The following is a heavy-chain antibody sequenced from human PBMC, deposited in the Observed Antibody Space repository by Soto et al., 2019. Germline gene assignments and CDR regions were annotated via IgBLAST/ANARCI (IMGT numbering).Heavy chain of an antibody. J-gene: IGHJ4*02. CDR1: GFTFSSYG. Sequence: GGSLRLSCAASGFTFSSYGMHWVRQAPGKGLEWVAVIWYDGSNKYYADSVKGRFTISRDNSKNTLYPQMNSLRAEDTAVYYCARARLSVPAAMLDYWGQGTLVTVSS. CDR2: IWYDGSNK. D-gene: IGHD2-2*01. V-gene: IGHV3-33*01. CDR3: ARARLSVPAAMLDY.